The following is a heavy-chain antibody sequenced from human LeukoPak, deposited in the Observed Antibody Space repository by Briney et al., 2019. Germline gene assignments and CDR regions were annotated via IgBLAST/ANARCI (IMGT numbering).Heavy chain of an antibody. CDR2: INHSGST. V-gene: IGHV4-34*01. CDR1: GGSFSGYY. Sequence: KTSETLSLTCAVYGGSFSGYYWSWIRQPPGKGLEWIGEINHSGSTNYNPSLKSRVTISVDTSKNQFSLKLSSVTAADTAVYYCARTVTTALADAFDIWGQGTMVTVSS. D-gene: IGHD4-17*01. J-gene: IGHJ3*02. CDR3: ARTVTTALADAFDI.